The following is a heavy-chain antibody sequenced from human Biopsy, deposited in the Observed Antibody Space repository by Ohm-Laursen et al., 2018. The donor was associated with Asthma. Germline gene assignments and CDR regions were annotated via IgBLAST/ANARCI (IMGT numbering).Heavy chain of an antibody. Sequence: SLRLSCAASGFTFSTYAMHWVRQAPGKGLEWVAVISYDGSNKYYADSVKGRFTISRDNSKNTLYLQMNSLRAEDTAVYYCASQSSGPDFWSGYYYFDYWGQGTLVTVSS. CDR1: GFTFSTYA. J-gene: IGHJ4*02. CDR3: ASQSSGPDFWSGYYYFDY. V-gene: IGHV3-30-3*01. D-gene: IGHD3-3*01. CDR2: ISYDGSNK.